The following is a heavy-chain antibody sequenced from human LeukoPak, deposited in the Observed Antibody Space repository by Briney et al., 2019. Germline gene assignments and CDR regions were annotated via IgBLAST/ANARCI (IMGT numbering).Heavy chain of an antibody. CDR1: GGSISSYY. Sequence: MSSETLSLTCTVSGGSISSYYWSWIRQPPGKGLEWIGYIYYSGSTNYNPSLKSRVTISVDTSKNQFSLKLSSVTAADTAVYYCARAWNYYDSSGYYDYWGQGTLVTVSS. D-gene: IGHD3-22*01. J-gene: IGHJ4*02. V-gene: IGHV4-59*08. CDR2: IYYSGST. CDR3: ARAWNYYDSSGYYDY.